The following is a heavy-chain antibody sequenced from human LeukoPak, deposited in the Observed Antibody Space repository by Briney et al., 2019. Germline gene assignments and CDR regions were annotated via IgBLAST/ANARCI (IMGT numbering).Heavy chain of an antibody. J-gene: IGHJ4*02. V-gene: IGHV1-69*05. CDR1: GGTFSSYA. Sequence: ASVKVSCKASGGTFSSYAIGWVRQAPGQGLEWMGGIIPIFGTANYAQKFQGRVTITTDESTSIAYMELSSLRSEDTAVYYCARGGGYSYGLYYFDYWGQGTLVTVSS. CDR2: IIPIFGTA. CDR3: ARGGGYSYGLYYFDY. D-gene: IGHD5-18*01.